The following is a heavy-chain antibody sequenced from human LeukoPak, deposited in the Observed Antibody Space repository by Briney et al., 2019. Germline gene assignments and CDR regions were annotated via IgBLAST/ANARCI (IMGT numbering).Heavy chain of an antibody. Sequence: ASVKVSCKASGYTFTSYAMHWVRQAPGQRLEWMGWISTYNADTDYAQKFQGRVTVTTETSTSTAYMELRSLTSDDTAVYYCARDPGQYYDILTGYYTPYYFDYWGQGTLVTVSS. CDR2: ISTYNADT. CDR1: GYTFTSYA. CDR3: ARDPGQYYDILTGYYTPYYFDY. J-gene: IGHJ4*02. V-gene: IGHV1-3*04. D-gene: IGHD3-9*01.